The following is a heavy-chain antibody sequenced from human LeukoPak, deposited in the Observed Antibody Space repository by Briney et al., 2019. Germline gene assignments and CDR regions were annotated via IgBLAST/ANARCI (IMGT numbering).Heavy chain of an antibody. Sequence: LVKVSCKASGGSFGSHAISWVRQAPGQGLEWVGGIIPIFGTTNYAQKFQGRVTITTDESTSTGYMELRSLRSDDTAVYYCARGDSGYDYGFDNWGQGTLVTVSS. CDR2: IIPIFGTT. CDR3: ARGDSGYDYGFDN. V-gene: IGHV1-69*05. J-gene: IGHJ4*02. CDR1: GGSFGSHA. D-gene: IGHD5-12*01.